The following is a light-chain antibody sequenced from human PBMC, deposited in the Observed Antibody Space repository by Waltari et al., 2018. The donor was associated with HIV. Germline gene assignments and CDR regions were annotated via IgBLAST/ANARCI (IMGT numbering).Light chain of an antibody. Sequence: QSALTQPASVSGSPGPSITISYTGTSSDVGGYNYVSWYQQHPGKAPKLMIYEVSNRPSGVSNRFSGSKSGNTASLTISGLQAEDEADYYCSSYTSSSTLVVFGGGTKLTVL. J-gene: IGLJ2*01. CDR1: SSDVGGYNY. CDR2: EVS. CDR3: SSYTSSSTLVV. V-gene: IGLV2-14*01.